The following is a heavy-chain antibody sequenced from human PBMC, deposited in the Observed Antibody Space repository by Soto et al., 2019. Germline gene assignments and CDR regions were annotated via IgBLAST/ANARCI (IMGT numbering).Heavy chain of an antibody. D-gene: IGHD5-12*01. CDR3: ARDVSGYGNFDY. CDR1: GFIFSDYS. CDR2: ISSSSIYI. V-gene: IGHV3-21*01. J-gene: IGHJ4*02. Sequence: PGGSLRLSCAASGFIFSDYSMNWVRQAPGKGLEWVSSISSSSIYIYYADSVKGRFTISRDNAKNSLYLQMNSLRAEDTAVFYCARDVSGYGNFDYWGQRTLVTVSS.